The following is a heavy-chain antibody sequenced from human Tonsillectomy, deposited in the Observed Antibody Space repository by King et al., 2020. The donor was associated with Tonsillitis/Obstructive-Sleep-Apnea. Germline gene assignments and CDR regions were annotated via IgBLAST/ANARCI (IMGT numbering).Heavy chain of an antibody. CDR2: IIPIFGTA. J-gene: IGHJ6*03. V-gene: IGHV1-69*12. CDR3: ARDSHYYDFWSGYYNGNYYYYYYMDV. Sequence: VQLVQSGAEVKKPGSSVKVSCKASGGTFSSYAISWVRQAPGQGLEWMGGIIPIFGTANYAQKFQGRVTITADESTSTAYMELSSLRSEDTAVYYCARDSHYYDFWSGYYNGNYYYYYYMDVWGKGTTVTVSS. D-gene: IGHD3-3*01. CDR1: GGTFSSYA.